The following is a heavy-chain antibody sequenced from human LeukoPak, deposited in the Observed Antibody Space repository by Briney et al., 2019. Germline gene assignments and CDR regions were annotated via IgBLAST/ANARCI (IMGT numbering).Heavy chain of an antibody. D-gene: IGHD1-26*01. CDR1: GFTFSSHD. CDR2: ITTSGGST. Sequence: GGSLRLSCAASGFTFSSHDMSWVRQAPGKGLEWASAITTSGGSTYYADSVKGRFTISRDNYKNTLYLQMNSLTAEDTALYYCAKEPYSGSQLLDYWGQGTLVTVSS. CDR3: AKEPYSGSQLLDY. J-gene: IGHJ4*02. V-gene: IGHV3-23*01.